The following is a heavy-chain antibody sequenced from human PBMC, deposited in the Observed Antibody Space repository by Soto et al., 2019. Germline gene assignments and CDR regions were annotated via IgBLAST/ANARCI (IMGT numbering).Heavy chain of an antibody. J-gene: IGHJ4*02. Sequence: QVQLVQSGAEVKKPGSSVKVSCKASGGTFSSYTISWVRQAPGQGLEWMGRIIPILGIANYAQKFQGRVTITAEKSTSTAYMELSSLRSEDMAVYYCAGETVVSGYDSEGGYYFDYWGQGTLVTVSS. CDR1: GGTFSSYT. CDR3: AGETVVSGYDSEGGYYFDY. D-gene: IGHD5-12*01. V-gene: IGHV1-69*08. CDR2: IIPILGIA.